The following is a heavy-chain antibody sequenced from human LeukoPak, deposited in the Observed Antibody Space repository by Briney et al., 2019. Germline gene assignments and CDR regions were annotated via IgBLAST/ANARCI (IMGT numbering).Heavy chain of an antibody. Sequence: SETLSLTCTVSGGSISSSSFYWAWIRQPPGKGLEWIGSLYYSGSTYYNPSLKSRVTISVDTSKNQFSLNLSSVTAADTAVYYCARLPSEYNWNYFDSWGQGTLVTVSS. CDR3: ARLPSEYNWNYFDS. CDR2: LYYSGST. D-gene: IGHD1-20*01. J-gene: IGHJ4*02. CDR1: GGSISSSSFY. V-gene: IGHV4-39*01.